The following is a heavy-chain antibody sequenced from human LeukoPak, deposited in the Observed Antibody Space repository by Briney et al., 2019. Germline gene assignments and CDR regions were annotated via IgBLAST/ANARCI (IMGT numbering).Heavy chain of an antibody. CDR1: GFTFSDYY. V-gene: IGHV3-11*01. J-gene: IGHJ5*02. Sequence: PGGSLRLSCAASGFTFSDYYMSWIRQGPGKGLEWVSYISSSVSTIYYADSVKGRFTISRDNAKNSLYLQMNSLRAEDTAVYYCARDRETGWFDPWGQGTLVTVSS. CDR3: ARDRETGWFDP. D-gene: IGHD1-14*01. CDR2: ISSSVSTI.